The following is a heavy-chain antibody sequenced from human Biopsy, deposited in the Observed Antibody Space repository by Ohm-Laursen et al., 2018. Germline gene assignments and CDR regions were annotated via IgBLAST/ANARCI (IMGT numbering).Heavy chain of an antibody. CDR3: ARNVRLQMTEHSGVISYSRYFAMDA. D-gene: IGHD2-15*01. Sequence: SLRLSCAAFGFTFTDYDMSWVRHVPGQGLQWLALVSATATSVYYADSVRGRFFISRDNAENSVFLEMSNLRADDTALYYCARNVRLQMTEHSGVISYSRYFAMDAWGQGTTVTVSS. CDR1: GFTFTDYD. V-gene: IGHV3-11*01. J-gene: IGHJ6*02. CDR2: VSATATSV.